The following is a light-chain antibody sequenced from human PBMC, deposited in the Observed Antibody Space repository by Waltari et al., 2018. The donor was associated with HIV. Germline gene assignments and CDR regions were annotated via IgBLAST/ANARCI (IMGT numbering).Light chain of an antibody. Sequence: ATRMTPSPPSVSAATGDTVNITCRASRDIDTHLAWYQHKPGSAPHLLIYGASTLQKGVPARFNGSGSGTSFSLTVTCLQSEDFATYFCQQYHDSPRTFGLGTTV. CDR3: QQYHDSPRT. CDR1: RDIDTH. V-gene: IGKV1-8*01. CDR2: GAS. J-gene: IGKJ1*01.